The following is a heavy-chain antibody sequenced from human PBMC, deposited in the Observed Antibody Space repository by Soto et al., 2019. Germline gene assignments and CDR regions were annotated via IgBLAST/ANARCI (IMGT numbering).Heavy chain of an antibody. J-gene: IGHJ5*02. D-gene: IGHD2-2*01. CDR3: ATTPPPSGYCDSTSCQNVSDQ. Sequence: QVQLVQSGAEVKQPGASVKVSCKASGFTFTHYGFSWVRQAPGQGLELMGWISAYNGNTYYAQKLQDRVTLTTDTSTRTVYMDLRSLRSADTAMYYCATTPPPSGYCDSTSCQNVSDQWGQGTLVTVSS. CDR1: GFTFTHYG. V-gene: IGHV1-18*01. CDR2: ISAYNGNT.